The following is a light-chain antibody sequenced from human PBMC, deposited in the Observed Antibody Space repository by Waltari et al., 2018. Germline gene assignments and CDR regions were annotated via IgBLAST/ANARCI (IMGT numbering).Light chain of an antibody. J-gene: IGKJ1*01. Sequence: DIQMTQSPSTLSASVGDRVTITCRARQSISSWLAWDKQKPGKAPKLLIDDASSLESGVPSRFSGSGSGTEFTLTISSLQPDDFATYYCQQYNSYSTWTFGQGTKVEIK. CDR1: QSISSW. CDR2: DAS. CDR3: QQYNSYSTWT. V-gene: IGKV1-5*01.